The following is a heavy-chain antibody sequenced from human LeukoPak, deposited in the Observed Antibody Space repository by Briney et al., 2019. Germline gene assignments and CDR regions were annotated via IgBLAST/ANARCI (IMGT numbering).Heavy chain of an antibody. D-gene: IGHD3-10*01. Sequence: PGGSLRLSCAASGFTFSSYSMNWVRQAPGKGLEWVSYISSSSSYIYYADSVKGRFTISRDNAKNSLYLQMNSLRAEDTAVYYCARRVGGFGESASNWFDPWGQGTLVTVSS. CDR2: ISSSSSYI. CDR3: ARRVGGFGESASNWFDP. J-gene: IGHJ5*02. CDR1: GFTFSSYS. V-gene: IGHV3-21*06.